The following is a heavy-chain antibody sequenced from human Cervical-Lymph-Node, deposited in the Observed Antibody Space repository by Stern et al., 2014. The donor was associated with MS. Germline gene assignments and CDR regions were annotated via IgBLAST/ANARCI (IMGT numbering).Heavy chain of an antibody. J-gene: IGHJ6*02. V-gene: IGHV4-31*03. CDR1: GGSISSDNYY. D-gene: IGHD2-2*01. CDR3: ARDHFTTSLDV. CDR2: IYYSGTT. Sequence: VQLVESGPGLVKPSQTLSLTCTVSGGSISSDNYYWTWIRQHPGKGLEWIGHIYYSGTTYYNPSLKSRVSITVDTSKNLFSLRLSSVTAADTAVYYCARDHFTTSLDVWGHGTTVTV.